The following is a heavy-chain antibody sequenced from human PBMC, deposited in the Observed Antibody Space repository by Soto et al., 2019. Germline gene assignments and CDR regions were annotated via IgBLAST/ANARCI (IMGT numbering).Heavy chain of an antibody. CDR3: ARDLGQQLFDY. CDR1: GYTFTSYG. CDR2: INAYNGNK. V-gene: IGHV1-18*01. D-gene: IGHD6-13*01. J-gene: IGHJ4*02. Sequence: ASVKVSCKTSGYTFTSYGISWARQAPGQGLEWMGWINAYNGNKKYAQKLQGRVTMTTDTSTSTAYMELRSLRSDDTAVYYCARDLGQQLFDYWGQGTLVTVS.